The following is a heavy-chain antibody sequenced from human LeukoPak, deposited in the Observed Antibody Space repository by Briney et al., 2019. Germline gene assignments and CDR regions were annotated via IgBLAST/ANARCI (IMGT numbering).Heavy chain of an antibody. CDR1: GYTYTSYG. J-gene: IGHJ4*02. CDR3: ARDRWPGRWYSSSSGFDY. D-gene: IGHD6-6*01. CDR2: ISAYNGNT. Sequence: ASVKVSCKASGYTYTSYGISWVRQAPGQGLEWMAWISAYNGNTNYAQKLQGRVTMTTDTSTSTAYMELRSLRSDDTAVYYCARDRWPGRWYSSSSGFDYWGQGTLVTVSS. V-gene: IGHV1-18*01.